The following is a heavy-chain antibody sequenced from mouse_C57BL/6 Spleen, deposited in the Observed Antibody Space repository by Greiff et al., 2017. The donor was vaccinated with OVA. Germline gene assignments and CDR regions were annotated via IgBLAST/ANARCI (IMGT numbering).Heavy chain of an antibody. CDR1: GYAFSSSW. Sequence: VQLVESGPELVKPGASVKISCKASGYAFSSSWMNWVKQRPGKGLEWIGRIYPGDGDTNYNGKFKGKATLTADKSSSTAYMQLSSLTSEDSAVYFCAREGVWYYAMDYWGQGTSVTVSS. V-gene: IGHV1-82*01. D-gene: IGHD2-10*02. CDR3: AREGVWYYAMDY. CDR2: IYPGDGDT. J-gene: IGHJ4*01.